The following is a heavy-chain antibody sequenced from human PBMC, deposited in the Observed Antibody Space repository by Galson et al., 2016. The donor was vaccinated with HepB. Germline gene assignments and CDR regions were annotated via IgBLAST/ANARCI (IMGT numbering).Heavy chain of an antibody. CDR1: GYSFSSYW. Sequence: QSGAEVKKPGESLRISCRVSGYSFSSYWINWVRQVPGKGLQWMGRVDPDDSYTKYSESFQGHVTISADKSISTAYLQWSSLKASDNAIYYCARVYDYDSSGYYLDYWGQGTLVTVSS. CDR3: ARVYDYDSSGYYLDY. J-gene: IGHJ4*02. D-gene: IGHD3-22*01. V-gene: IGHV5-10-1*01. CDR2: VDPDDSYT.